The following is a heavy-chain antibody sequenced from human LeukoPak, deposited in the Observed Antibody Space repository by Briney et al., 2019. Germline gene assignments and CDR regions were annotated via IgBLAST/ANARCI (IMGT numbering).Heavy chain of an antibody. D-gene: IGHD1-26*01. CDR2: INHSGST. CDR3: ARPKGRYGFNWFDP. V-gene: IGHV4-34*01. Sequence: SETLSLTCAVYGGSFSGYYWSWIRQPPGKGLEWIGEINHSGSTNYNPSLKSRVTISVDTSKNQFSLKLSSVTAADTAVYYCARPKGRYGFNWFDPWGQGTLVTASS. CDR1: GGSFSGYY. J-gene: IGHJ5*02.